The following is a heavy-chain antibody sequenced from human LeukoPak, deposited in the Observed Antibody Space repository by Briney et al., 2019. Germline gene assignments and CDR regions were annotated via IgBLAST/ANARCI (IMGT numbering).Heavy chain of an antibody. D-gene: IGHD5-18*01. V-gene: IGHV3-21*04. CDR3: AKVGTQLWEVLVNLDYFDY. CDR2: ISSSSSYI. Sequence: PGGSLRLSCAASGFTFSSYSMNWVRQAPGKGLEWVSSISSSSSYIYYADSVKGRFTISRDNSKNTLYLQMNSLRAEDTAVYYCAKVGTQLWEVLVNLDYFDYWGQGTLVTVSS. J-gene: IGHJ4*02. CDR1: GFTFSSYS.